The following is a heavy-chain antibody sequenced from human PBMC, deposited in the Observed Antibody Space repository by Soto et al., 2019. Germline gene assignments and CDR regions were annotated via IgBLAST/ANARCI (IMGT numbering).Heavy chain of an antibody. CDR1: GGSISSYY. CDR2: IYYSGSP. Sequence: SETLSLTCTFSGGSISSYYWSWIRQPPGKGLEWIGYIYYSGSPNYNPSLKSRVTISVDTSKNQFSLKLSSVTAADTAVYYCARDTTYCSSTSCYPRFDYWGQGTLVTVSS. V-gene: IGHV4-59*01. J-gene: IGHJ4*02. D-gene: IGHD2-2*01. CDR3: ARDTTYCSSTSCYPRFDY.